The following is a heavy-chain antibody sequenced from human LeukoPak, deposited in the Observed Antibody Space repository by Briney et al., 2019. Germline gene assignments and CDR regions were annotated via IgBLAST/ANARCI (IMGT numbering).Heavy chain of an antibody. CDR2: MNPNSGNT. Sequence: ASVKVSCKASGYTFTSYDINWVRQATGQGLEWMGWMNPNSGNTGYAQKFQGRVTITRNTSISTAYMELSSLISEDTAVYYCARGDYDSSGYYTGSGYWGQGTLVTVSS. J-gene: IGHJ4*02. D-gene: IGHD3-22*01. CDR3: ARGDYDSSGYYTGSGY. CDR1: GYTFTSYD. V-gene: IGHV1-8*03.